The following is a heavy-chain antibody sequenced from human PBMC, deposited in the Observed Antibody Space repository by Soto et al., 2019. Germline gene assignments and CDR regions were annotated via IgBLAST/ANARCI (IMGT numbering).Heavy chain of an antibody. V-gene: IGHV3-23*01. D-gene: IGHD5-12*01. CDR2: ISGSGGST. CDR3: AYDRGRRLLATEEDAFDI. CDR1: GFTFSYYA. J-gene: IGHJ3*02. Sequence: EVQLLESGGGLVQPGGSLRLSCAASGFTFSYYAMSWVRQAPGKGLEWVSTISGSGGSTYYADSVKSRFTISRDNSKNTLYLQMNSLRAQDTAVYYCAYDRGRRLLATEEDAFDIWGQGTMVTVSS.